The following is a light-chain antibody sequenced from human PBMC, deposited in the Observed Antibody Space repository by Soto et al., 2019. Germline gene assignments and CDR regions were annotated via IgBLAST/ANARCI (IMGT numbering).Light chain of an antibody. Sequence: DIQMTQSPPSLSASVGDRVTITCRASQGIGNSLAWYQQKPETVPKLLIYSASTLQSGVPSRFSGSGSGTDFTLTISSLQPEDVADYYYQKYNTGPATFGEGTRLEI. J-gene: IGKJ5*01. V-gene: IGKV1-27*01. CDR1: QGIGNS. CDR2: SAS. CDR3: QKYNTGPAT.